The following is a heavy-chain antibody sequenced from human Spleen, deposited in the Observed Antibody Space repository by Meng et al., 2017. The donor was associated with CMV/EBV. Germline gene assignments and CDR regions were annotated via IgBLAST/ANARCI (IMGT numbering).Heavy chain of an antibody. CDR2: ISFDAKDK. D-gene: IGHD3-3*01. CDR1: GFTFSNPP. CDR3: ARAPAGGFWSAYYRDYFYYGMDV. V-gene: IGHV3-30*04. Sequence: GESLKISCAASGFTFSNPPMHWVRQAPGKGLEWVAFISFDAKDKFYSHSVRGRFTISRDNSKNTLWLQMNSLRVEDTAVYFCARAPAGGFWSAYYRDYFYYGMDVWGQGTTVT. J-gene: IGHJ6*02.